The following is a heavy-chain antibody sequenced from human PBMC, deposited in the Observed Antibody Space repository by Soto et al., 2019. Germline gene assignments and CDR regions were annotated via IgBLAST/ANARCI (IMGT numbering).Heavy chain of an antibody. CDR3: ARAAAGNSPFDY. CDR2: IWYDGSNK. CDR1: GFTFSNYG. D-gene: IGHD6-13*01. Sequence: QVQLVESGGGVVQPGRSLRLSCAASGFTFSNYGMHWVRQAPGKGLEWVAVIWYDGSNKYYADSVKGRFTISRDNSKNTLYRPMDSLRAEDTAVDYCARAAAGNSPFDYWGQGTLVTVSS. V-gene: IGHV3-33*01. J-gene: IGHJ4*02.